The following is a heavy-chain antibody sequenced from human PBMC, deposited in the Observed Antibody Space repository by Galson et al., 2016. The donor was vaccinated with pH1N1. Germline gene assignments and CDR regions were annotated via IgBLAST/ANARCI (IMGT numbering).Heavy chain of an antibody. CDR3: ARGDHAMCDGSHKTWYFDL. V-gene: IGHV4-59*11. J-gene: IGHJ2*01. D-gene: IGHD3-10*01. Sequence: SETLSPTCPVSGGSISSHYWCWIRQPPGKGLEWIGYIYNSGSTDYNSTLKSRVTISVDTSTNQFSLKLSSVTAADTAVYFCARGDHAMCDGSHKTWYFDLRGRGTLVTVSS. CDR1: GGSISSHY. CDR2: IYNSGST.